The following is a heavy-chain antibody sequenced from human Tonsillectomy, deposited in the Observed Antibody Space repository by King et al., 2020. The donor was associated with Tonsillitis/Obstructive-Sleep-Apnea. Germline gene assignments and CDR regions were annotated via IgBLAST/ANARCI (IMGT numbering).Heavy chain of an antibody. CDR1: GFTFSNAW. CDR2: IKSKTDGGTT. V-gene: IGHV3-15*01. Sequence: VQLVESGGGLVKPGGSLRLSCAASGFTFSNAWMSWVRQAPGKGLEWVGRIKSKTDGGTTDYAAPVKGRFTISRDDSENTLYLQMNSLKTEDTAVYYCTTLPPTYVYGSGSNYYYYYTDVWGKGTTVTVSS. J-gene: IGHJ6*03. CDR3: TTLPPTYVYGSGSNYYYYYTDV. D-gene: IGHD3-10*01.